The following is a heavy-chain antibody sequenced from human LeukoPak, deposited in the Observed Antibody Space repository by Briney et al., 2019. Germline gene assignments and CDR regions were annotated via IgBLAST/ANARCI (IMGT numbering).Heavy chain of an antibody. V-gene: IGHV3-48*04. J-gene: IGHJ3*02. Sequence: PGGSLRLSCAASGFTFSSYSMNWVRQAPGKGLEWVSYISSSSSTIYYADSVKGRFTISRDNAKNSLYLQMNSLRAEDTAVYYCARDSRSGSRDAFDIWGQGTMVTVSS. D-gene: IGHD1-26*01. CDR2: ISSSSSTI. CDR1: GFTFSSYS. CDR3: ARDSRSGSRDAFDI.